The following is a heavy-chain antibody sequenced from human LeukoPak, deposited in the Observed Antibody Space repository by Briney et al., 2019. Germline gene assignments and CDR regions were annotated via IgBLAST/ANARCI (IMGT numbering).Heavy chain of an antibody. CDR2: ISGSGGST. CDR3: AKDEGRYYGSGSYYPFDY. J-gene: IGHJ4*02. CDR1: GFTFSRYA. D-gene: IGHD3-10*01. Sequence: TGGSLRLSCAASGFTFSRYAMSWVRQAPGRGVEWVSAISGSGGSTYYADPVKGRFTIPRDNSKNTLYLQMNSLRAEDTAVYYCAKDEGRYYGSGSYYPFDYWGQGTLVTVSS. V-gene: IGHV3-23*01.